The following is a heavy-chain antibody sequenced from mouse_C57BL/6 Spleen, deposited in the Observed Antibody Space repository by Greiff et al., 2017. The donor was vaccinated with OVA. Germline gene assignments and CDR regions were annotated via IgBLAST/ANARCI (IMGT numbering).Heavy chain of an antibody. Sequence: VQLQQSGPELVKPGASVKISCKASGYTFTDYYMNWVKQSHGKSLEWIGDINPNNGGTSYNQKFKGKATLTEAKSSSTAYMELRSLTSEDSAVCYGARGGIISMITEGFAYWGQGTLVTVSA. CDR1: GYTFTDYY. D-gene: IGHD2-4*01. CDR3: ARGGIISMITEGFAY. J-gene: IGHJ3*01. V-gene: IGHV1-26*01. CDR2: INPNNGGT.